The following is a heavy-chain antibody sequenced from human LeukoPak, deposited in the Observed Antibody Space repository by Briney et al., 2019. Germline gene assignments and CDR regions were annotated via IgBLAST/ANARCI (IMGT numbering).Heavy chain of an antibody. V-gene: IGHV3-23*01. J-gene: IGHJ1*01. D-gene: IGHD3-22*01. Sequence: GGSLRLSCAASGFTFSSYAMSWVRQAPGKGLEWVSAISGSGGSTYCADSVKGRFTISRDNSKNTLYLQMNSLRAEDTAVYYCAKGTYYYDSSGYPEYFQHWGQGTLVTVSS. CDR1: GFTFSSYA. CDR3: AKGTYYYDSSGYPEYFQH. CDR2: ISGSGGST.